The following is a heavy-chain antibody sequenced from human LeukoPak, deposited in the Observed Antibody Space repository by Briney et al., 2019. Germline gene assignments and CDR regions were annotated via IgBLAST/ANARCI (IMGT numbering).Heavy chain of an antibody. CDR1: GFTFSAYS. CDR3: AIYPLSSSWYYFDY. D-gene: IGHD6-13*01. J-gene: IGHJ4*02. Sequence: GGSLRLSCVVSGFTFSAYSMNWVRQAPGKGLEWVSYISFNSDYIYYADSVKGRFTISRDDARNSLYLQMNSLRAEDTAVYYCAIYPLSSSWYYFDYWGQGTLVTVSS. CDR2: ISFNSDYI. V-gene: IGHV3-21*01.